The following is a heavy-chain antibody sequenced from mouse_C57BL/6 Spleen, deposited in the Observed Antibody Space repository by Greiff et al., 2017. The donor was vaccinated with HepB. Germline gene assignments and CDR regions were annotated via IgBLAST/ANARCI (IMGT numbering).Heavy chain of an antibody. D-gene: IGHD2-3*01. J-gene: IGHJ3*01. V-gene: IGHV5-6*02. CDR3: ARPIYDGAPGWFAY. Sequence: EVMLVESGGDLVKPGGSLKLSCAASGFTFSSYGMSWVRQTPDKRLEWVATISSGGSYTYYPDSVKGRFTISRDNAKNTLYLQMSSLKSEDTAMYYCARPIYDGAPGWFAYWGQRTLVTVSA. CDR1: GFTFSSYG. CDR2: ISSGGSYT.